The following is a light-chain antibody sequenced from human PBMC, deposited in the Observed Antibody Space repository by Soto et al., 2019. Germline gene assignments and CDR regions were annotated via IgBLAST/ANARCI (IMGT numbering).Light chain of an antibody. Sequence: DIQMTQSPSSLSASVGDRVTITCRASQSISSYLNWYQQKPGKAPKLLIYAASSLQSGVPSRFSGSGSGTDFTLTISSLQPEDFATYYCHQSCSTPSSTFGPGTRLEIK. V-gene: IGKV1-39*01. J-gene: IGKJ5*01. CDR1: QSISSY. CDR2: AAS. CDR3: HQSCSTPSST.